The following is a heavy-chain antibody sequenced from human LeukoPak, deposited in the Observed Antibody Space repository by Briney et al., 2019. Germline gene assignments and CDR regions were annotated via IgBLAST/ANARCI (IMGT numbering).Heavy chain of an antibody. D-gene: IGHD6-13*01. J-gene: IGHJ4*02. Sequence: RIYTSGSTNYNPSLKSRVTMSVDTSKNQFSLKLSSVTAADTAVYYCAREGDLYSSSPPDYWGQGTLVTVSS. CDR3: AREGDLYSSSPPDY. V-gene: IGHV4-4*07. CDR2: IYTSGST.